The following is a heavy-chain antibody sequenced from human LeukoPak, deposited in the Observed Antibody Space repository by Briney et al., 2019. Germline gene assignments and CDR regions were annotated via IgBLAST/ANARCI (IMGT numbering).Heavy chain of an antibody. V-gene: IGHV3-7*01. CDR1: GFTFMTAW. Sequence: GGSLRLSCDASGFTFMTAWMSWVRQAPGKRLEWVAIINPDGGNQYYVDSVTGRLTISRDNAKNSLYLQMNSLRAEDTAVYYCAELGITMIGGVWGKGTTVTISS. D-gene: IGHD3-10*02. J-gene: IGHJ6*04. CDR3: AELGITMIGGV. CDR2: INPDGGNQ.